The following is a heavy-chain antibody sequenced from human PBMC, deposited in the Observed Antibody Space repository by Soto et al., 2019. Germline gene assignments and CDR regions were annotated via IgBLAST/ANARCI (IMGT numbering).Heavy chain of an antibody. CDR3: ARDFGLNYDYVWGSYPGGDY. V-gene: IGHV1-46*03. Sequence: ASVKVSCKASGYTFTSYYMHWVRQAPGQGLEWMGIINPSGGSTSYAQKFQGRVTMTRDTSTSTVYMELSSLRSEDTAVYYCARDFGLNYDYVWGSYPGGDYWCQGTLVTVSS. CDR2: INPSGGST. J-gene: IGHJ4*02. CDR1: GYTFTSYY. D-gene: IGHD3-16*02.